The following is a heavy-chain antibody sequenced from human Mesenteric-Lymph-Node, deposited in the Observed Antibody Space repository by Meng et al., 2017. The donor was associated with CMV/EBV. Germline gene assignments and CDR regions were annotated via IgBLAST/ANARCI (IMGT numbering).Heavy chain of an antibody. CDR1: FSLSTSGLA. V-gene: IGHV2-5*02. D-gene: IGHD6-19*01. J-gene: IGHJ1*01. CDR3: AHRGIAVAGAQYFQH. CDR2: IYWDDDK. Sequence: FSLSTSGLAVGWIRQPPGKALEWLANIYWDDDKRYSPSLKSRLTITKDTSKDQVVFTMSNMDPVDTGTYFCAHRGIAVAGAQYFQHWGQGTLVTVSS.